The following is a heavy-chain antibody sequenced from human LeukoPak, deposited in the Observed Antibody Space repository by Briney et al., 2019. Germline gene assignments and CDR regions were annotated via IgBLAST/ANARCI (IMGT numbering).Heavy chain of an antibody. Sequence: GRSLRLSCAASGFTFHNYGMHWVRQAPGKGLEWVAVIWHDGTGKYYAESVKGRFTISRDNSKNSLYLQMNSLRAEDTAVYYCARVGYTGNSKDYWGQGTLVTVSS. J-gene: IGHJ4*02. CDR2: IWHDGTGK. D-gene: IGHD4-23*01. CDR1: GFTFHNYG. CDR3: ARVGYTGNSKDY. V-gene: IGHV3-33*01.